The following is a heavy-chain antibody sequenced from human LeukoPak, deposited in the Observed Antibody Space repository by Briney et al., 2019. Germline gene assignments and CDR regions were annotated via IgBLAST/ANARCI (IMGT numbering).Heavy chain of an antibody. D-gene: IGHD3-22*01. CDR3: ASAPSDIGGYYPEYFRH. Sequence: GGSLRLSCAASGFTFSSYWMHWVRQAPGKGLVWVSRIKSDGSTNYADSVKGRFTSSRDNAKNTLSLQMNRLRAEDTGVYYCASAPSDIGGYYPEYFRHWGQGTLVTVSS. V-gene: IGHV3-74*01. J-gene: IGHJ1*01. CDR2: IKSDGST. CDR1: GFTFSSYW.